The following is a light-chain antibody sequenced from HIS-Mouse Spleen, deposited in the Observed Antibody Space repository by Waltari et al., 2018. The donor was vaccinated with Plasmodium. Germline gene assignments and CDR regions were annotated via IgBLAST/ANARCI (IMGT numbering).Light chain of an antibody. Sequence: SYELTQPPSVSVSPGQTPRITCSGDALPKKYAFWYQQKSGQAPVLVIDEDSKRPSGIPERFSGSSSGTMATLTISGAQVEDEADYYCYSTDSSGNHRVFGGGTKLTVL. V-gene: IGLV3-10*01. CDR2: EDS. CDR1: ALPKKY. J-gene: IGLJ3*02. CDR3: YSTDSSGNHRV.